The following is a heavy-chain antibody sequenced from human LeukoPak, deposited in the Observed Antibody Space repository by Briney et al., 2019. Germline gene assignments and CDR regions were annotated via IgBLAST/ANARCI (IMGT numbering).Heavy chain of an antibody. CDR1: GYTFTSYD. D-gene: IGHD3-10*01. J-gene: IGHJ4*02. Sequence: ASVKVSCKASGYTFTSYDINWVRQATGQGLEWMGWMNPNSGNTGYAQKFQGRVTMTRNTSASTAYMELSSLRSEDTAVYYCARDRGGSGSYLGRYLNYWGQGTLVTVSS. CDR2: MNPNSGNT. V-gene: IGHV1-8*01. CDR3: ARDRGGSGSYLGRYLNY.